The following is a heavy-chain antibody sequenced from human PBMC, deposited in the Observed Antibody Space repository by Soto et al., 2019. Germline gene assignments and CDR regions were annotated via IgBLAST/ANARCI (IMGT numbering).Heavy chain of an antibody. J-gene: IGHJ4*02. V-gene: IGHV4-59*01. CDR2: IYYSGST. CDR1: GGSISSYY. CDR3: ARGIMITFGGVIVPPDY. D-gene: IGHD3-16*02. Sequence: KPSETLSLTCTVSGGSISSYYWSWIRQPPGKGLEWIGYIYYSGSTNYNPSLKSRVTISVDTSKNQFSLKLSSVTAADTAVYYCARGIMITFGGVIVPPDYWGQGTLVT.